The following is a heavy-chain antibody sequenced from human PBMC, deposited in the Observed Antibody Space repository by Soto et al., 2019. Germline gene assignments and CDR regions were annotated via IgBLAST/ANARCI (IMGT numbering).Heavy chain of an antibody. CDR3: ARDLSVTTSGDYYYGMDV. CDR2: IYHSVST. Sequence: QVQLQESGPGLVKPSGTLSLTCAVSGGSISSSNWWSWVRQPPGKGLEWIGEIYHSVSTNYNPSLKRRATILAGKSKNQSSLKLSSVTAADAALDYWARDLSVTTSGDYYYGMDVWGQGTTVTVSS. CDR1: GGSISSSNW. D-gene: IGHD4-17*01. V-gene: IGHV4-4*02. J-gene: IGHJ6*02.